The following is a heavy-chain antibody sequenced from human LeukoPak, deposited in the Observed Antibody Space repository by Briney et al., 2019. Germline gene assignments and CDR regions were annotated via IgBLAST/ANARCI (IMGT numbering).Heavy chain of an antibody. CDR3: GRIRCGLGHDACSNH. CDR2: VSPGGYA. J-gene: IGHJ6*04. CDR1: GVPFNGYY. D-gene: IGHD2-21*01. Sequence: PSETLSLTCVVCGVPFNGYYWRWIRQSPVKGLEWIGEVSPGGYARYNPSLQSRVSISVETSDNQRSLSLRSVTAADTTTFYGGRIRCGLGHDACSNHWARGTTVTVSS. V-gene: IGHV4-34*01.